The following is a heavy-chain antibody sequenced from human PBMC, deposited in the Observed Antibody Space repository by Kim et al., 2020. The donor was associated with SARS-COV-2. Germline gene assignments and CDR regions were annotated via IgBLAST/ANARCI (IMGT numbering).Heavy chain of an antibody. J-gene: IGHJ3*02. V-gene: IGHV4-59*01. Sequence: SETLSLTCTVSGGSISSYYWSWIRQPPGKGLEWIGYIYYSGSTNYNPSLKSRVTISVDTSKNQFSLKLSSVTAADTAVYYCARSDSYYYDTPLDAFDIWGQGTMVTVSS. CDR3: ARSDSYYYDTPLDAFDI. CDR2: IYYSGST. D-gene: IGHD3-22*01. CDR1: GGSISSYY.